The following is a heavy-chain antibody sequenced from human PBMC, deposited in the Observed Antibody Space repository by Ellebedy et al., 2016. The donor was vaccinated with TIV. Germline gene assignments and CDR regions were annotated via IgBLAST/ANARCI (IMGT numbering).Heavy chain of an antibody. D-gene: IGHD6-19*01. Sequence: PGGSLRLSCAAYGLTVSSNYMSWVRQAPGTGLEWVSVLYSGGTTYYADSVKGRFTISRDNSKNTLYLQVNSLRAEDTAVYYCARDVRTGYSSGGYEYYFDYWGQGTLVTVSS. CDR1: GLTVSSNY. J-gene: IGHJ4*02. CDR2: LYSGGTT. V-gene: IGHV3-53*01. CDR3: ARDVRTGYSSGGYEYYFDY.